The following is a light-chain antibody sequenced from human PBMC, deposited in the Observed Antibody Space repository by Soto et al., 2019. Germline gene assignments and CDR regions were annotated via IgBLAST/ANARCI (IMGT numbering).Light chain of an antibody. CDR3: SSYAGSNNVV. J-gene: IGLJ2*01. Sequence: QSALTQPPSASGSPGQXXTISCTGTSSDVGGYNYVSWYQQHPGKAPKLMIYDVSKRPSGVPDRFSGSKSGNTASLTVSGLQAEDEADYYCSSYAGSNNVVFGGGTKLTVL. V-gene: IGLV2-8*01. CDR2: DVS. CDR1: SSDVGGYNY.